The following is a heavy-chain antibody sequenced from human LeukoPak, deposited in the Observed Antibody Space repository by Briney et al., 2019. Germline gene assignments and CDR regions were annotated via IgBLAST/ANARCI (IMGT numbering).Heavy chain of an antibody. Sequence: SETLSLTCSVSGGSISSYYWSWIRQPPGKGLEWIGYIYYSGSTNYNPSLKSRVTISVDTSKNQFSLKLSSVTAADTAVYYCASTPSSSTSAHYYYGMDVWGQGTTVTVSS. V-gene: IGHV4-59*08. CDR1: GGSISSYY. J-gene: IGHJ6*02. D-gene: IGHD2-2*01. CDR2: IYYSGST. CDR3: ASTPSSSTSAHYYYGMDV.